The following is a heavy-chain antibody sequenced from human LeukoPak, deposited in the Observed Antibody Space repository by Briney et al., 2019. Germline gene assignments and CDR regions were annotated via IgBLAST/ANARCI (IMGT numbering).Heavy chain of an antibody. D-gene: IGHD3-16*02. CDR2: ISGSGDNT. J-gene: IGHJ4*02. V-gene: IGHV3-23*01. Sequence: GGSLRLSCAASGFTFSTYAMSWVRQAPGKGLEWASTISGSGDNTYYADSVRGRFTISRDNSKNTLYLHMNSLRAEDTAVYYCAKEGAGYTSPYYFDYWGQGTLVTVSS. CDR1: GFTFSTYA. CDR3: AKEGAGYTSPYYFDY.